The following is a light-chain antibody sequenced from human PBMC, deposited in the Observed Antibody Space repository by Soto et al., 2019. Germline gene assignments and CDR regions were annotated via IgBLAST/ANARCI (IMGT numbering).Light chain of an antibody. CDR1: QSVSSY. CDR3: QQYTSYPWT. V-gene: IGKV3-11*01. J-gene: IGKJ1*01. Sequence: EIVLTQSPATLSLSPGERATLSCRASQSVSSYLAWYQQKPGQAPRLLIYDASNRATGIPARFSGSGSGTDFTLTISSLEPEDFATYYCQQYTSYPWTFGQGTNVEIK. CDR2: DAS.